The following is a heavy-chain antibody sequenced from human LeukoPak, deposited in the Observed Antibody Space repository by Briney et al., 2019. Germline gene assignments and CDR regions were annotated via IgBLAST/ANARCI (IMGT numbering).Heavy chain of an antibody. J-gene: IGHJ5*02. CDR3: AKSVLYNWFGP. D-gene: IGHD3-3*01. Sequence: ASVKVSCKASGYTFIDSYIHWVRQAPGQGLEWMGWISPNSGGTNYARKFQGRVTMTRDTSITTAYMELSRLRSDDTAVYYCAKSVLYNWFGPWGQGTLVSVSS. V-gene: IGHV1-2*02. CDR1: GYTFIDSY. CDR2: ISPNSGGT.